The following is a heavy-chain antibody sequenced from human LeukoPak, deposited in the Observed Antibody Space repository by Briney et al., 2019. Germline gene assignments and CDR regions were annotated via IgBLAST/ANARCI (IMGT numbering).Heavy chain of an antibody. CDR2: IYPGDSDT. CDR1: GYSFPMYW. Sequence: GESLKIPCRASGYSFPMYWIGWVRQMPGRGLEWMGIIYPGDSDTRYSPSFQGQVTISVDESINSVYLQWGSLQASDTAIYYCARQDSGSYFQYSDYWGQGTQVTVSS. J-gene: IGHJ4*02. V-gene: IGHV5-51*01. D-gene: IGHD1-26*01. CDR3: ARQDSGSYFQYSDY.